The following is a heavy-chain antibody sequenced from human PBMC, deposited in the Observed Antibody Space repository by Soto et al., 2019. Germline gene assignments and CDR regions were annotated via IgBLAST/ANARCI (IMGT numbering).Heavy chain of an antibody. D-gene: IGHD7-27*01. V-gene: IGHV3-74*01. CDR2: INNDGSST. Sequence: EVQLVESGGGLVQPGGSLRLSCAASGFSFRTYWMQWARQAPGKGLEWVSRINNDGSSTDYADSVKGRFTISRDNAKDTLYLQMNRLRAEDTATYYCAMGTMDVWGTGTTVTVSS. CDR1: GFSFRTYW. J-gene: IGHJ6*04. CDR3: AMGTMDV.